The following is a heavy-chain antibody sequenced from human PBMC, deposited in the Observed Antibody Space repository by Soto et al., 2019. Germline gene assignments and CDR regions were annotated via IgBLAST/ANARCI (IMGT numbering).Heavy chain of an antibody. J-gene: IGHJ4*02. CDR3: AMPMVYYFDY. CDR2: ISGSGGST. V-gene: IGHV3-23*01. D-gene: IGHD3-10*01. Sequence: EVQLLESGGGLVQPGGSLRLSCAASGFTFSSYAMSWVRQAPGKGLEWVSAISGSGGSTYYADSVKGRFTISRDNSKKTLYLQVNSLRAEDTAVYYCAMPMVYYFDYWGQGTLVTVSS. CDR1: GFTFSSYA.